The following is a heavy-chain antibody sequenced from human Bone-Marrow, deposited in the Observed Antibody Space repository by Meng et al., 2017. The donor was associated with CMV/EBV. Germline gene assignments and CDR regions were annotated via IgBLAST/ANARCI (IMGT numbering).Heavy chain of an antibody. CDR1: GYNFPSFW. CDR2: IFSGGSSS. CDR3: ARYREGVAGSSGAGYFDY. Sequence: GESLKISCKGSGYNFPSFWMGWVRQMPGKGLEWMGIIFSGGSSSEYSPSFQGQVTISADKSISTAYLQWSSLKASDTARYYCARYREGVAGSSGAGYFDYWGQGTLVTVSS. V-gene: IGHV5-51*01. J-gene: IGHJ4*02. D-gene: IGHD6-19*01.